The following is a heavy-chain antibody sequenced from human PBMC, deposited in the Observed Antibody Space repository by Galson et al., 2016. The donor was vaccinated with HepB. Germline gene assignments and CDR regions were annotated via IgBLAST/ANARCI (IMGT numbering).Heavy chain of an antibody. CDR2: IKPDGREK. CDR3: ARDRSSTWTPRYLDY. V-gene: IGHV3-7*01. CDR1: GSIVNTYS. Sequence: SLRLSCAASGSIVNTYSMSWVRQAPGKGLEWVAKIKPDGREKLYVDSVKGRFTISRGNAENSLFLQMNSLRAEDTAVYYCARDRSSTWTPRYLDYWGRGTLVTVSS. J-gene: IGHJ4*02. D-gene: IGHD6-13*01.